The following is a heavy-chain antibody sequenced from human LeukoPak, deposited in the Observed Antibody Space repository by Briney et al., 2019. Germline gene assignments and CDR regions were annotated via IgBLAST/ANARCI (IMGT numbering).Heavy chain of an antibody. J-gene: IGHJ6*03. CDR3: ARGGMYDSYYFFYMDV. V-gene: IGHV3-30*01. CDR2: ISYDGYNK. D-gene: IGHD3-22*01. CDR1: GFTFSGYA. Sequence: GGSLRLPCAASGFTFSGYAVHWVRQAPGKGLQWVAAISYDGYNKYYADSLKGRFTISRENSKNTLWLQMNSLRAEDTAVYYCARGGMYDSYYFFYMDVWGKGTTVTVSS.